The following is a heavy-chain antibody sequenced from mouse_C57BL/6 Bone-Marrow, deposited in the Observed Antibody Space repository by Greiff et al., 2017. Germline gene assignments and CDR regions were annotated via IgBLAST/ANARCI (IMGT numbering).Heavy chain of an antibody. D-gene: IGHD1-1*01. CDR1: GFNIKDDY. J-gene: IGHJ1*03. Sequence: EVQLQQSGAELVRPGASVKLSCTASGFNIKDDYMHWVKQRPEQGLEWIGWIDPENGDTEYASKFQGKATITADTSSNTAYLQLSSLTSEDTAVYYCTTYYYGSSSWYFDVWGTGTTVTVSS. CDR2: IDPENGDT. CDR3: TTYYYGSSSWYFDV. V-gene: IGHV14-4*01.